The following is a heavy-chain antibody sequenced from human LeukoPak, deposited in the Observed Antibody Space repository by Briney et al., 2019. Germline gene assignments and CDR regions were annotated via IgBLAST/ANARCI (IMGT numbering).Heavy chain of an antibody. V-gene: IGHV3-66*01. CDR2: IYSGGST. Sequence: GGSLRLSCAASGFIFSTYTMSWVRQAPGKGLEWVSVIYSGGSTYYADSVKGRFTISRDNSKNTLYLQMNSLRAEDTAVYYCARGMYYYDSSGYYLAGDFDYWGQGTLVTVSS. CDR1: GFIFSTYT. CDR3: ARGMYYYDSSGYYLAGDFDY. D-gene: IGHD3-22*01. J-gene: IGHJ4*02.